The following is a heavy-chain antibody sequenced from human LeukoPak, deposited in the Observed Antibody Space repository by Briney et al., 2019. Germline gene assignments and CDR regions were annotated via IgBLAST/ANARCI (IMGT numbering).Heavy chain of an antibody. CDR3: AQGRLGYSYGAFDH. J-gene: IGHJ4*02. Sequence: PGGSLRLSCAASGLTFSNYAMSWVRQAPGKGLEWVSVISGSGGSTNFADSVKGRFTSSRDNSKNTLYLQMHSLRVEDTAVYYCAQGRLGYSYGAFDHWGQGTLVTVSS. V-gene: IGHV3-23*01. CDR2: ISGSGGST. CDR1: GLTFSNYA. D-gene: IGHD5-18*01.